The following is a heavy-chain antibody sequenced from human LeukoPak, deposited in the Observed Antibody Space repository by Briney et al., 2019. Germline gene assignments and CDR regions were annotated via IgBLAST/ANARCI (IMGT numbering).Heavy chain of an antibody. CDR1: EFTFTNYA. D-gene: IGHD3-3*01. Sequence: GGSLRLSCAAYEFTFTNYAMSWVRQAPGKGLEWVSSISNGGDRTYYADSVKGRFTISRDNSKDRLYLQMNSLRAEDTALYYCAKKSRFLEWLSPFDYWGQGTLVTVSS. J-gene: IGHJ4*02. V-gene: IGHV3-23*01. CDR2: ISNGGDRT. CDR3: AKKSRFLEWLSPFDY.